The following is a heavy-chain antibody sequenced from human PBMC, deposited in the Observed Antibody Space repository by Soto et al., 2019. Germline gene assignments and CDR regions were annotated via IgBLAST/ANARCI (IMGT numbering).Heavy chain of an antibody. J-gene: IGHJ3*02. CDR1: GGSISNYY. V-gene: IGHV4-59*01. CDR3: SRPNQGDYAFDI. CDR2: IYNSGNT. Sequence: QVQLQESGPGLVKPSETLSLTCTVSGGSISNYYWSWIRQPPGKGLEWIGYIYNSGNTKYNPSLNSRVTISVDTSKNQISLRLSSATAEDTAVYFCSRPNQGDYAFDIWGQGTLVTVSS. D-gene: IGHD2-21*02.